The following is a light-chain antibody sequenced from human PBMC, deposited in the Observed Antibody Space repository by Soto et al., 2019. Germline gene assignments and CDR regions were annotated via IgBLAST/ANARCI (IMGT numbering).Light chain of an antibody. CDR2: DVS. J-gene: IGLJ1*01. Sequence: QSALTQPASVSGATGQSITISCTGPSSDVGGYNYVSWYQQHPGKAPKLMIYDVSNRPSGISNRFSGSKSGNTASLAISGLQAEDESAYYCSSYTSSSTLLYVFGTGTKLTVL. V-gene: IGLV2-14*01. CDR3: SSYTSSSTLLYV. CDR1: SSDVGGYNY.